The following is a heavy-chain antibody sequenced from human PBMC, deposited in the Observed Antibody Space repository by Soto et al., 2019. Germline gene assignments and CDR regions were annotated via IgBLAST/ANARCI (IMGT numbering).Heavy chain of an antibody. Sequence: GESLKISCKGSGYSFTSYWIGWVRQMPGKGLEWMGIIYPGDSDTRYSPSFQGQVTISADKSISTAYLQWSSLKASDTAMYYCARNQGYNWTDALFDYWGQGTLVTVSS. V-gene: IGHV5-51*01. CDR3: ARNQGYNWTDALFDY. CDR2: IYPGDSDT. J-gene: IGHJ4*02. CDR1: GYSFTSYW. D-gene: IGHD1-1*01.